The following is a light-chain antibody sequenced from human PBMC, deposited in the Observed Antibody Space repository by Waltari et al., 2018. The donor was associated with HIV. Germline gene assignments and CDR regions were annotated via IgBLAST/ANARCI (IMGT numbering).Light chain of an antibody. Sequence: SPLSLPVTPGEPASISCRSSQSLLHSNGYNYLDWYLQKPGQSPQLLIYLGSNRASGVPDRFSGSGSGTDFTLKISRVEAEDVGVYYCMQALQTWTFGQGTKVEIK. V-gene: IGKV2-28*01. J-gene: IGKJ1*01. CDR1: QSLLHSNGYNY. CDR3: MQALQTWT. CDR2: LGS.